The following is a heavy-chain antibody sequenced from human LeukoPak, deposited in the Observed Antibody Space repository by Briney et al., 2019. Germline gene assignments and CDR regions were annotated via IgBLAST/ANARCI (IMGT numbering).Heavy chain of an antibody. D-gene: IGHD4-11*01. Sequence: SETLSLTCTVSGGSISSYYWSWVRQPPGKGLEWIGFVYYTGSTNYSPSLKSRVTISVDTSKNQFSLKLRSVTAADTAVYYCARHARLHRWFDPWGQGTLVTVSS. CDR2: VYYTGST. CDR1: GGSISSYY. J-gene: IGHJ5*02. V-gene: IGHV4-59*01. CDR3: ARHARLHRWFDP.